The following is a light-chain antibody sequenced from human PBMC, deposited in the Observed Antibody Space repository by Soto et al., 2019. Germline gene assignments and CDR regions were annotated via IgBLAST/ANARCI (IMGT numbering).Light chain of an antibody. CDR3: CSYAGSY. J-gene: IGLJ1*01. CDR2: DVS. Sequence: QSALTQPRSVSGSPGQSVTISCTGTSSDVGVYNYVSWYQQHPGKAPKLMIYDVSKRPSGVPDRSSGSKSGNPASLTISGLQAEDEADYYCCSYAGSYFGAGTKLTVL. CDR1: SSDVGVYNY. V-gene: IGLV2-11*01.